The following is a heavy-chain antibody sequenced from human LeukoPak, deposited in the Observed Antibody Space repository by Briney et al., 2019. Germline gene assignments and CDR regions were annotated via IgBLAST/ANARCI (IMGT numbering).Heavy chain of an antibody. D-gene: IGHD2-15*01. CDR3: AKVLGLRVVVDAFDI. Sequence: GGSLRLSCAASGFTFSSYAMSWVRQAPGKGLEWVSAISGSGGSTYYADSVRGRFTISRDNSKNTLYLQMNSLRAEDTAVYYCAKVLGLRVVVDAFDIWGQGTMVTVSS. CDR1: GFTFSSYA. V-gene: IGHV3-23*01. J-gene: IGHJ3*02. CDR2: ISGSGGST.